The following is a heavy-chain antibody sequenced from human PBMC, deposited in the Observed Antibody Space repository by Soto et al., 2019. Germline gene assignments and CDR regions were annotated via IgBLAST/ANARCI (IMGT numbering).Heavy chain of an antibody. CDR2: ISSGDSYI. Sequence: LRLSCAASGFTFSNYKMNWVRQAPGKGLEWISAISSGDSYIYYADSVKGRFTISRDDAKNSLYLQMNSLRAEDTAVYYCASSIVGATPGVYWGQGTLVTVSS. CDR3: ASSIVGATPGVY. CDR1: GFTFSNYK. D-gene: IGHD1-26*01. J-gene: IGHJ4*02. V-gene: IGHV3-21*04.